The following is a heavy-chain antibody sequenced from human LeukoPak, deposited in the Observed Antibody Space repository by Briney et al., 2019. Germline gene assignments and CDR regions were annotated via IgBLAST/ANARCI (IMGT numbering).Heavy chain of an antibody. V-gene: IGHV1-18*01. Sequence: ASVIVSCKASGYTFTSYGISWVRQAPGQGLEWMGWISAYNGNTNYAQKLQDRVTMTTDTSTSTAYMELRGLRSDDTAVYYCARPVLEWLPGWNGMDVWGQGTTVTVSS. J-gene: IGHJ6*02. CDR2: ISAYNGNT. CDR3: ARPVLEWLPGWNGMDV. D-gene: IGHD3-3*01. CDR1: GYTFTSYG.